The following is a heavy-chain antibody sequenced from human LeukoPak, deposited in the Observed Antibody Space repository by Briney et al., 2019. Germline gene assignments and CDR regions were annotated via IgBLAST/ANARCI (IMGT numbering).Heavy chain of an antibody. CDR2: ISSSGSTI. D-gene: IGHD2-15*01. J-gene: IGHJ6*03. CDR1: GFTFSSYE. CDR3: ARVDRAYCSGGSCYKRSYYYYMDV. Sequence: PGGSLRLSCSASGFTFSSYEMNWVRQAPGKGLEWVSYISSSGSTIYYADSVKGRFTISRDNAKNTLYLQMNSLRAEDTAVYYCARVDRAYCSGGSCYKRSYYYYMDVWGKGTTVTISS. V-gene: IGHV3-48*03.